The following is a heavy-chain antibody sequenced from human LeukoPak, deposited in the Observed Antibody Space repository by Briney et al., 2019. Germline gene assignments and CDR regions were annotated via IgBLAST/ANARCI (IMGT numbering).Heavy chain of an antibody. CDR1: GGSIINNY. D-gene: IGHD6-25*01. J-gene: IGHJ6*03. CDR2: VHSGGTT. CDR3: ARDNGAGYSRGYEHYYYSMDV. V-gene: IGHV4-4*07. Sequence: SETLSLTCTVSGGSIINNYWAWIRQPAGNGLEWIGRVHSGGTTNYSPSFRSRVTTSVNTSKNQVSLILSSVTTADTAVYFCARDNGAGYSRGYEHYYYSMDVWGKGTTVTVSS.